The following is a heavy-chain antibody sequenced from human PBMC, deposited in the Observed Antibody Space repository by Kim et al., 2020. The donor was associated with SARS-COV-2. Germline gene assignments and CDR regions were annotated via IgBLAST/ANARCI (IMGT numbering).Heavy chain of an antibody. Sequence: ASVKVSCKSSGYSFTSYAIHWVRQAPGQRLQWMGWINAGNGNTKYSQKFQGRVTITRDTSASTAYMELSSLGSEDTAVYYCARDHGGYDSGFYFDYWGQGTLVTVSS. CDR2: INAGNGNT. D-gene: IGHD5-12*01. CDR1: GYSFTSYA. CDR3: ARDHGGYDSGFYFDY. J-gene: IGHJ4*02. V-gene: IGHV1-3*01.